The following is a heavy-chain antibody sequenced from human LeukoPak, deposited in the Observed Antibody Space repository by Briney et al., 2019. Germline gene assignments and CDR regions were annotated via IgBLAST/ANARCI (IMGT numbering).Heavy chain of an antibody. CDR1: GFTVNRNY. CDR3: ARKSDSLLVREGDC. J-gene: IGHJ4*02. Sequence: GGSLRLSCAASGFTVNRNYMIWVRQAPGKGLECVSVIYSGGTTWYADSVKGRFTISRDTNTLYLQMNSLRAEDTAVYYCARKSDSLLVREGDCWGQGTLATVSS. D-gene: IGHD3-10*01. CDR2: IYSGGTT. V-gene: IGHV3-66*01.